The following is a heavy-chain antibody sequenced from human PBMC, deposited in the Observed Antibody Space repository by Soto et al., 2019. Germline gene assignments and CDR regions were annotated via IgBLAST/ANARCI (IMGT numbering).Heavy chain of an antibody. CDR3: ARDRRFLEWLPDAFDI. Sequence: EVQLVETGGGLIQPGGSLRLSCAASGFTVSSNYMSWVRQAPGKGLEWVSVIYSGGSTYYADSVKVRFTISRDNSKNTLYLQMNSLRAEDTAVYYCARDRRFLEWLPDAFDIWGQGTMVTVSS. J-gene: IGHJ3*02. V-gene: IGHV3-53*02. CDR1: GFTVSSNY. D-gene: IGHD3-3*01. CDR2: IYSGGST.